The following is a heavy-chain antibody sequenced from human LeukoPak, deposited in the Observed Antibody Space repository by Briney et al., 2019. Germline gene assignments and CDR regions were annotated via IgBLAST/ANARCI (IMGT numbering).Heavy chain of an antibody. D-gene: IGHD3-16*02. J-gene: IGHJ4*02. V-gene: IGHV4-34*01. Sequence: SETLSLTCAVYGGSFSGYYWSWIRQPPGKGLEWIGEINHSGSTNYNPSLKSRVTISVDTSKNQFSLKLSSVTAADTAVYYCARGAQYYDYIWGSYRTYYSDYWGQGTLVTVSS. CDR1: GGSFSGYY. CDR3: ARGAQYYDYIWGSYRTYYSDY. CDR2: INHSGST.